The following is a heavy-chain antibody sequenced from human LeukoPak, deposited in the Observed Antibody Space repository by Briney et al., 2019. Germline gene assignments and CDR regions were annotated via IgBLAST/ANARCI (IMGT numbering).Heavy chain of an antibody. CDR1: GYTFTSYY. Sequence: GASVKVSCKASGYTFTSYYMHWVRQAPGQGLEWMGIINPSGGSTSYAQKFQGRVTMTRDMSTSTVYMELSSLRSEDTAVYYCARGGSYYYDSSGLFPHYWGQGTLVTVSS. V-gene: IGHV1-46*01. CDR3: ARGGSYYYDSSGLFPHY. CDR2: INPSGGST. J-gene: IGHJ4*02. D-gene: IGHD3-22*01.